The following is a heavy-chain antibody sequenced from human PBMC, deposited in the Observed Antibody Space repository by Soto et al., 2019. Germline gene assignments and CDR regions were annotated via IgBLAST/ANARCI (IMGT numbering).Heavy chain of an antibody. Sequence: GGSLRLSCAASGFTFSSYAVSWVRQAPGQGLEWVSAIYGSGSNTYYADFVKGRFTISRDNTKNTLYLQMNTLRAEDTAVYYCAKGSIALDYWGQGTLVTVSS. J-gene: IGHJ4*02. V-gene: IGHV3-23*01. CDR2: IYGSGSNT. CDR3: AKGSIALDY. D-gene: IGHD6-6*01. CDR1: GFTFSSYA.